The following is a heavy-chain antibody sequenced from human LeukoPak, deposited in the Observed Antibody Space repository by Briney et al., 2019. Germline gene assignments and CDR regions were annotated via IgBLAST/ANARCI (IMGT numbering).Heavy chain of an antibody. J-gene: IGHJ4*02. Sequence: PGRSLRLSCAASGFTFSSYAMHWVRQAPGKGLEWVAVISYDGSNKYYADSVMGRITISRDNSKNTLYLQMNSMRVEDAAVYYCSRDRMVRVVILHDYWGQGTLVTVSS. D-gene: IGHD3-10*01. CDR2: ISYDGSNK. CDR3: SRDRMVRVVILHDY. V-gene: IGHV3-30*04. CDR1: GFTFSSYA.